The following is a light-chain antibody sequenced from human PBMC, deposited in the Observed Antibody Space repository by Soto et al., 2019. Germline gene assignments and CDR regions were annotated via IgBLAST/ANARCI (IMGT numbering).Light chain of an antibody. V-gene: IGKV2D-29*02. Sequence: DVVMTQTPLSLSVAPGQPASISCKSSQSLLHITGETFLFWYLQKPGQSPQLLIYEVSTRVSGVPDRFSGSGSGTDFTLEISRVETDDVGIYYFMQSTQLPHTVGQGTRRGIE. CDR2: EVS. CDR3: MQSTQLPHT. CDR1: QSLLHITGETF. J-gene: IGKJ5*01.